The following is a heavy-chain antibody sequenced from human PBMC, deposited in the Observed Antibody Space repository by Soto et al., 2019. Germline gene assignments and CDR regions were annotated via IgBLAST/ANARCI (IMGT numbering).Heavy chain of an antibody. J-gene: IGHJ4*02. CDR1: GYTFTRYA. V-gene: IGHV1-3*01. D-gene: IGHD2-21*01. Sequence: QVQLVQSGAEVKNYGASVKVSYKASGYTFTRYAMHWVRQAPGQRFEWMGWINGANGGTRYSQKVQDRVTLSRDTSASTAYMELSGLSSEDTAVYYCSSHPWGGHSLDNWGQGTLVTVSS. CDR3: SSHPWGGHSLDN. CDR2: INGANGGT.